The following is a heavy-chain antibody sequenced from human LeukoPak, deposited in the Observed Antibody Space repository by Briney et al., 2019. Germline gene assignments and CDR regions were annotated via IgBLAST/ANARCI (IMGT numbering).Heavy chain of an antibody. CDR1: GGSFSGYY. CDR3: ASDGQYYYGSGGQFDY. CDR2: INHSGST. Sequence: SETLSLTCAAYGGSFSGYYWSWIRQPPGKGLEWIGEINHSGSTNYNPSLKSRVTISVDTSKSQFSLKLSSVTAADTAVYYCASDGQYYYGSGGQFDYWGQGTLVTVSS. V-gene: IGHV4-34*01. J-gene: IGHJ4*02. D-gene: IGHD3-10*01.